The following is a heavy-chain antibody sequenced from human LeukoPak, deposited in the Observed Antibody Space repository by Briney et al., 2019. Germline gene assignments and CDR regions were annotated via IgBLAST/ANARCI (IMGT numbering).Heavy chain of an antibody. D-gene: IGHD5-18*01. J-gene: IGHJ4*02. V-gene: IGHV3-30*03. Sequence: GMSLRLSCAGSGVTLSRFGMHWVRQAPGKGLEWVAVISYDGSNKYYADSVKGRFTISRDNSKNTLYLQMNSLRAEDTAVYYCARAGYSYGYYFDYWGQGTLVTVSS. CDR3: ARAGYSYGYYFDY. CDR1: GVTLSRFG. CDR2: ISYDGSNK.